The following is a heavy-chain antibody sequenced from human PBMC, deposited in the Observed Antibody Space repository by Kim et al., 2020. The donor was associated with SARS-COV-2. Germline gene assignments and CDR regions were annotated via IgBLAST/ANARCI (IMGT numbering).Heavy chain of an antibody. CDR3: AKDEAAGVTMIVVVSPFDY. J-gene: IGHJ4*02. Sequence: GRFTISRDNSKNTLYLQRNSLRAEDTAVYYCAKDEAAGVTMIVVVSPFDYWGQGTLVTVSS. V-gene: IGHV3-23*01. D-gene: IGHD3-22*01.